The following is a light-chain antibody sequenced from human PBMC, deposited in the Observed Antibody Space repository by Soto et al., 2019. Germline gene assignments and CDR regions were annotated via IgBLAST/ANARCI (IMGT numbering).Light chain of an antibody. J-gene: IGKJ2*01. CDR2: AAS. CDR1: QSISNY. Sequence: DIQMTQSPSSLSASVGDRVTVTCRASQSISNYLCWYQQKPGEAPKVLISAASNLQSGVPSRFSGSGSGPDFTLTISSLQPEDFATYYCQQCYSAPYTFGQGTKLEIK. CDR3: QQCYSAPYT. V-gene: IGKV1-39*01.